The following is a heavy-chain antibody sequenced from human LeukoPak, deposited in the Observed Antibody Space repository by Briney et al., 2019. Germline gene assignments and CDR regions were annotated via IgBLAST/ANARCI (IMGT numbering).Heavy chain of an antibody. CDR3: ARTPEQVAELYHPGDP. Sequence: GASVKVSCKASGYTFTNYGFTGVRQVPGQGLQWLGWISAYNGNANYAQKLQDRLTLTSDTSTTTASMELRSLRSDDTAIYYCARTPEQVAELYHPGDPWGQRTLVTVSS. J-gene: IGHJ5*02. CDR2: ISAYNGNA. D-gene: IGHD3-10*01. V-gene: IGHV1-18*01. CDR1: GYTFTNYG.